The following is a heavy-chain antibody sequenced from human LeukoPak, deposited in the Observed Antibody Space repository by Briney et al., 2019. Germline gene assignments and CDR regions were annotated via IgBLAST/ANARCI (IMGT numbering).Heavy chain of an antibody. V-gene: IGHV1-58*01. D-gene: IGHD3-22*01. CDR1: GFTFTSSA. J-gene: IGHJ4*02. Sequence: SVKVSCKASGFTFTSSAVQWVRQARGQRLEWIGWIVVGSGNTNYAQKFQERVTITRDMSTSTAYMELSSLRSEDTAVYYCAANYDSSGYYLGYWGQGTLVTVSS. CDR2: IVVGSGNT. CDR3: AANYDSSGYYLGY.